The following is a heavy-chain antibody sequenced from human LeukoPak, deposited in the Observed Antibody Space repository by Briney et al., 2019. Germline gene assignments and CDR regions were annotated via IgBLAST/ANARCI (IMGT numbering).Heavy chain of an antibody. D-gene: IGHD2-2*02. J-gene: IGHJ3*02. CDR2: IIPILGIA. CDR1: GGTFSSYT. CDR3: ATDCSSTSCYIDHDAFDI. V-gene: IGHV1-69*02. Sequence: ASVKVSCKASGGTFSSYTISWVRQAPGQGLEWMGRIIPILGIANYAQKFQGRVTITADKSTSTAYMELSSLRSEDTAVYYRATDCSSTSCYIDHDAFDIWGQGTMVTASS.